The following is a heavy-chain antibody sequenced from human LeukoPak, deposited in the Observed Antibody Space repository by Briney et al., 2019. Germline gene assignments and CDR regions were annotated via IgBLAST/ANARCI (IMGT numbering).Heavy chain of an antibody. Sequence: PGGSLRLSCAASGFTFDDYAMHWVRQAPGKGLEWVSGISWHSGSIGYADSVKGRFTISRDNSENTLYLQMNSLRAEDTAVYYCAKDSPFDYWGQGTLVTVSS. CDR2: ISWHSGSI. J-gene: IGHJ4*02. CDR3: AKDSPFDY. CDR1: GFTFDDYA. V-gene: IGHV3-9*01.